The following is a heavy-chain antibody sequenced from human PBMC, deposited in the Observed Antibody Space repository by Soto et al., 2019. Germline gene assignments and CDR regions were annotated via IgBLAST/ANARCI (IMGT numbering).Heavy chain of an antibody. V-gene: IGHV2-70*04. CDR1: GFSLSTNGMR. Sequence: SGPTLVNPTQTLTLTCTFSGFSLSTNGMRVSWIRQPPGKALEWLARIDWDDDKFYNTSLKTRLTISKDSSKNQVVLTMTNMDPVDTATYYCARMFHCSGSTCPFDYWGQGALVTVSS. CDR2: IDWDDDK. CDR3: ARMFHCSGSTCPFDY. J-gene: IGHJ4*02. D-gene: IGHD2-15*01.